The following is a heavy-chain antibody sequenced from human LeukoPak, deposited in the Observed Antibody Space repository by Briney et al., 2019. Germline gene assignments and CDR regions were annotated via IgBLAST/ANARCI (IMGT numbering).Heavy chain of an antibody. CDR1: GFSFSSHA. CDR2: ISGSGDST. Sequence: GGSLRLSCVASGFSFSSHAMSWVRQAPGKGLEWVAGISGSGDSTYYAGSMKGRFTISRDNSKKTLFLQMNYLRADDTAIYFCAKTKTGSLFAFDFWGQGAMATVSP. V-gene: IGHV3-23*01. CDR3: AKTKTGSLFAFDF. J-gene: IGHJ3*01. D-gene: IGHD3-10*01.